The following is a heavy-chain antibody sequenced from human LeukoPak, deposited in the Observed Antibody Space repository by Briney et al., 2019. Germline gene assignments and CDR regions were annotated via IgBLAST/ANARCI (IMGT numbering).Heavy chain of an antibody. Sequence: PGGSLRLSCAASGFDFNAHYMEWFRQAPGKGLEWVSGISGGGGTTYYADSVKGRFTISRDNSKNTLYLQMHSLRAEDTAVYYCAKDRVYYFDSSGYSCDYWGQGSLVTVSS. CDR3: AKDRVYYFDSSGYSCDY. CDR2: ISGGGGTT. V-gene: IGHV3-23*01. D-gene: IGHD3-22*01. J-gene: IGHJ4*02. CDR1: GFDFNAHY.